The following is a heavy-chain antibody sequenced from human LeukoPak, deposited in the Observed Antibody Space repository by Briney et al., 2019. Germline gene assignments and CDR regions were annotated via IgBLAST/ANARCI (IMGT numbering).Heavy chain of an antibody. D-gene: IGHD3-9*01. CDR3: AAGYYDILTGYYGAGVIFDY. Sequence: GSLRLSCAASGFTFSNAWMTWIRQPPGKGLEWIGYIYYSGSTNYNPSLKSRVTISVDTSKNQFSLKLSSVTAADTAVYYCAAGYYDILTGYYGAGVIFDYWGQGTLVTVSS. CDR2: IYYSGST. J-gene: IGHJ4*02. CDR1: GFTFSNAW. V-gene: IGHV4-59*08.